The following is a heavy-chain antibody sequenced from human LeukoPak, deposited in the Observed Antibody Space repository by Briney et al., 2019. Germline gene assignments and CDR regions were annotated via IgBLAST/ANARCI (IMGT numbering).Heavy chain of an antibody. D-gene: IGHD2-15*01. CDR2: ISSSSSYI. J-gene: IGHJ6*03. CDR1: GFTFSSYS. Sequence: GGSLRLACAASGFTFSSYSMNWVRQAPGKGLEWVSSISSSSSYIYYADSVKGRFTISRDNAKNSLYLQMNSLRAEDTAVYYCARAVGGPLGYYYMDVWGKGTTVTISS. V-gene: IGHV3-21*01. CDR3: ARAVGGPLGYYYMDV.